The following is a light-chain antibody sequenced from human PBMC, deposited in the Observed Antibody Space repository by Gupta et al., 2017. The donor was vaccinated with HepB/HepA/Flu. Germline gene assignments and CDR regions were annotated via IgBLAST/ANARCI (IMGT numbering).Light chain of an antibody. CDR3: GTWDSSLSAGV. CDR1: SSNIGNTY. J-gene: IGLJ2*01. Sequence: QSVLPQPPSASAAPGPKVTLSSSASSSNIGNTYVSWYQQLPGTAPKLLSYEDNKRPSGIPDRFSGSKSGTSATLGSTGLQTGDEADYYCGTWDSSLSAGVFGGGTKLTVL. CDR2: EDN. V-gene: IGLV1-51*02.